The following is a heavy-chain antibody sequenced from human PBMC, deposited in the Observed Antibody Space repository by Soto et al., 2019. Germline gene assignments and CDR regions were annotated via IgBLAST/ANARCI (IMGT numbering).Heavy chain of an antibody. J-gene: IGHJ6*02. CDR3: ARDIVVVVAAAHYYYYGIDV. CDR1: GYTFTSYY. V-gene: IGHV1-46*03. D-gene: IGHD2-15*01. Sequence: ASVKVSCKASGYTFTSYYMHWVRQAPGQGLEWMGIINPSGGSTSYAQKFQGRVTMTRDTSTSTVYMELSSLRSEDTAVYYCARDIVVVVAAAHYYYYGIDVWGQGTTVTVSS. CDR2: INPSGGST.